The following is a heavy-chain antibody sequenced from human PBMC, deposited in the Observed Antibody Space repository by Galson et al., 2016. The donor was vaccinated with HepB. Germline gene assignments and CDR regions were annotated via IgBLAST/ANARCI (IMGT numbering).Heavy chain of an antibody. CDR3: ASQWVVVDY. J-gene: IGHJ4*02. D-gene: IGHD2-15*01. Sequence: SLRLSCAVSGLTFSSYNMNWVRQAPGKGLEWVSHISSRTRNTYYADSVKGRFTISRDNAKNSLYLQMNSLRDEDTAVYYCASQWVVVDYWGQGALVTVSS. V-gene: IGHV3-48*02. CDR2: ISSRTRNT. CDR1: GLTFSSYN.